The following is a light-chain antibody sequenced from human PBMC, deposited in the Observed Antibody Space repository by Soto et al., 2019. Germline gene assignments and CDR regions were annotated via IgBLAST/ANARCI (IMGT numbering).Light chain of an antibody. Sequence: EIVLTQSPETMSLSPGERATLSCRASQSVSSYLAWYQQKPGQAPRLLIYDASNRATGIPARFSGSGSGTDFTLTIGSLEPEDSAVYYCQQRNNRPLTFGGGTKVEIK. CDR1: QSVSSY. CDR3: QQRNNRPLT. V-gene: IGKV3-11*01. J-gene: IGKJ4*01. CDR2: DAS.